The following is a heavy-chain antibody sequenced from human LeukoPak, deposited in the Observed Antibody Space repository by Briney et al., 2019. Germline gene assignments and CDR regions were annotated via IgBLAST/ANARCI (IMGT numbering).Heavy chain of an antibody. CDR3: ASRYFDWLLYWDYYMDV. CDR1: GFTFSDYY. CDR2: ISSSGSTI. J-gene: IGHJ6*03. V-gene: IGHV3-11*01. D-gene: IGHD3-9*01. Sequence: GGSLRLSCAASGFTFSDYYMSWIRQAPGKGLEWVSYISSSGSTIYYADSVKGRFTISRDNAKNSLYLQMNSLRAEDTAVYYCASRYFDWLLYWDYYMDVWGKGTTVTVSS.